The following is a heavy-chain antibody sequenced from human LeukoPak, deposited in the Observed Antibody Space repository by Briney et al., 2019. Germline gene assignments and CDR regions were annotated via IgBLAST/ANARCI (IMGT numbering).Heavy chain of an antibody. CDR1: GFTFSSYG. CDR2: IWYDGSNK. Sequence: PRGSLRLSCAASGFTFSSYGMHWVRQAPGKGLEWVAVIWYDGSNKYYADSVKGRFTISRDNSKNTLYLQMNSLRAEDTAVYYCASYCSSISCYTHFDYWGQGTLVTVSS. J-gene: IGHJ4*02. D-gene: IGHD2-2*02. CDR3: ASYCSSISCYTHFDY. V-gene: IGHV3-33*01.